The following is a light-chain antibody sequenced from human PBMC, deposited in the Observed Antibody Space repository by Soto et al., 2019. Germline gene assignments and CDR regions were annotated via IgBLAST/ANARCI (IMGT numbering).Light chain of an antibody. CDR1: QSVSSSY. V-gene: IGKV3-20*01. J-gene: IGKJ3*01. CDR2: GAS. Sequence: EIVLTQSPGTLSLSPGERATLSCRASQSVSSSYLAWYQQKPGQAPRLLIYGASSRATGIPDRFSGSGSGTDFTLTISRLEPEDFAVYYCQQYGSSFTFGPGTKVDXK. CDR3: QQYGSSFT.